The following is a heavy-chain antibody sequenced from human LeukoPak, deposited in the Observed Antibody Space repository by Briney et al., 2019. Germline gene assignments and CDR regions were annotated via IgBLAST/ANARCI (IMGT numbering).Heavy chain of an antibody. D-gene: IGHD3-10*01. Sequence: GGSLRLSCAPSGFTFSSYGMHWVRQAPGKGLEWVAVIWYDGSNKYYADSVKGRFTISRDNSKNTLYLQMNSLRAEDTAVYYCAKQTITMVRGVVGEGLDYWGQGTLVTVSS. J-gene: IGHJ4*02. V-gene: IGHV3-33*06. CDR2: IWYDGSNK. CDR3: AKQTITMVRGVVGEGLDY. CDR1: GFTFSSYG.